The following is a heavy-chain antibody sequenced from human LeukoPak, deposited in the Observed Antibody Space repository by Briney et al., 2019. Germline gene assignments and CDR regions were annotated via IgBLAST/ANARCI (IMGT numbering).Heavy chain of an antibody. J-gene: IGHJ4*02. V-gene: IGHV4-4*08. CDR1: GVSISGFY. D-gene: IGHD3-10*01. Sequence: SETLSLTCTVSGVSISGFYWNWIRQPPRKGLEWVGYSHTGGSISSNPSLNSRVAFSMDTSKNQVSLKLSSVTAADTAVYYCARSHRTTMVEYWGQGTLVAVSS. CDR2: SHTGGSI. CDR3: ARSHRTTMVEY.